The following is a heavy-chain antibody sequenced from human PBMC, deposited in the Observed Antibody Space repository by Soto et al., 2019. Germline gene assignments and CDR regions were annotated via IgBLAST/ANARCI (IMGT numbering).Heavy chain of an antibody. V-gene: IGHV1-69*06. Sequence: QVQLVQSGPEVKKPGSSVRVSCKASGGAFNTFALSWVRQAPGQGLEWMGGIIPVFGSADNAQKFQGKITITADKSTSTVYMELSSLRSDDTAVYYSARDSGHVSGTMYNHYYYGLDVWGHGTTVTVSS. CDR3: ARDSGHVSGTMYNHYYYGLDV. J-gene: IGHJ6*02. D-gene: IGHD1-1*01. CDR2: IIPVFGSA. CDR1: GGAFNTFA.